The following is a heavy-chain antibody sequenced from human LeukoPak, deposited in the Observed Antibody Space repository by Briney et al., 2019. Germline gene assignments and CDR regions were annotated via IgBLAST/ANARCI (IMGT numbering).Heavy chain of an antibody. CDR1: GGSLSSSNW. CDR2: IYHSGTT. CDR3: ARELNYCGSGRYDY. V-gene: IGHV4-4*02. J-gene: IGHJ4*02. D-gene: IGHD3-10*01. Sequence: PSETLSLTCAVSGGSLSSSNWWSWVRPPPGKGLEWIEEIYHSGTTNYKPSLKSRVTISGDNAKNQLSLKLSSVTAADTAVYYCARELNYCGSGRYDYWGQGALVTVSS.